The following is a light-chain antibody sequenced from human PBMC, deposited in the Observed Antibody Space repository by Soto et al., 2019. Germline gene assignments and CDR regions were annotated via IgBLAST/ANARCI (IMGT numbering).Light chain of an antibody. CDR1: QSISSY. CDR2: DAS. CDR3: QQYENLPT. Sequence: EIQMTQSPSSLSASVGDRVTITCRASQSISSYLNWYQQKPGKAPKLLIYDASNLEAGVPSRFRGSGSGTDFTFTISRLQPEDIATYYCQQYENLPTFGQGTRLEIK. V-gene: IGKV1-33*01. J-gene: IGKJ5*01.